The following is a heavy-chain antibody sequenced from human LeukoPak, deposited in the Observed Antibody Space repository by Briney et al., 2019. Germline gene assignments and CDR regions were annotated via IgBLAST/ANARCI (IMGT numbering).Heavy chain of an antibody. J-gene: IGHJ4*02. D-gene: IGHD6-19*01. V-gene: IGHV6-1*01. CDR2: TYYRSRWYN. Sequence: SQTLSLTCAISGDSVSSNSAAWNWIRQSPSRGLEWLGRTYYRSRWYNDYAVSVKSRITINPDTSKNQFSLQLNSVTPEDTAVYYCASSIAVAGQYYFDYWGQGTLVTVSS. CDR3: ASSIAVAGQYYFDY. CDR1: GDSVSSNSAA.